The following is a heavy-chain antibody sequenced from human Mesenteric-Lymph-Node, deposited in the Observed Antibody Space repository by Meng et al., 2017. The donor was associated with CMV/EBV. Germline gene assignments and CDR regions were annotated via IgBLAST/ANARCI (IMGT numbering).Heavy chain of an antibody. Sequence: LSLTCAASGFTFNKYGIHWVRQSPGKGLEWVAVMWSDGSNKYYADSVKGRFTISRDNSKSTLYLQMNSLRAEDTAVYYCARDQGFWSGYYPSYFDHWGRGTLVTVSS. CDR3: ARDQGFWSGYYPSYFDH. CDR1: GFTFNKYG. V-gene: IGHV3-33*01. CDR2: MWSDGSNK. J-gene: IGHJ4*02. D-gene: IGHD3-3*01.